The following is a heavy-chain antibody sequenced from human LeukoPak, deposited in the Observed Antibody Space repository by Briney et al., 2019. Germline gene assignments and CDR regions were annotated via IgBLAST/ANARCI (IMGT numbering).Heavy chain of an antibody. Sequence: GGSLRLSCAASGLTFSSYGMSWVRQAPGKGLEWVSAISGSGGSTYYADSVKGRFTISRDNSKNTLYLQMNSLRAEDTAVYYCARDLGGGAFDIWGQGTMVTVSS. CDR3: ARDLGGGAFDI. J-gene: IGHJ3*02. CDR2: ISGSGGST. CDR1: GLTFSSYG. D-gene: IGHD4-23*01. V-gene: IGHV3-23*01.